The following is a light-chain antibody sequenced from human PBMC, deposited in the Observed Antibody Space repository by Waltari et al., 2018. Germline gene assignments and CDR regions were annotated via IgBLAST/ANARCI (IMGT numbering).Light chain of an antibody. CDR3: SSYTRSDTLV. J-gene: IGLJ3*02. CDR2: GVT. CDR1: SNDVGGYDY. V-gene: IGLV2-14*01. Sequence: QSALTQPASVSGSPGQSITIPCTGTSNDVGGYDYVSWFQQHPDKAPKLMIYGVTNRPSGGSNRFFGSKSGNTASLTISGLQAEDEADYYCSSYTRSDTLVFGGGTRLTVL.